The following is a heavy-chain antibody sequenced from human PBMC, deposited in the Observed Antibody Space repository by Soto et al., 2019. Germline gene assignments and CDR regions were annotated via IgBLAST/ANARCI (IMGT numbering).Heavy chain of an antibody. CDR2: ISYDGSNK. CDR1: GFTFSSYG. J-gene: IGHJ4*01. V-gene: IGHV3-30*03. CDR3: ARSPDSVSYFADFDY. D-gene: IGHD1-26*01. Sequence: QVQLVESGGGVVQPGRSLRLSCAASGFTFSSYGMHWVRQAPGKGLEWVAVISYDGSNKYYADSVKGRFTISRDNSKNTLYLQMNSMRAEDTAVYFCARSPDSVSYFADFDYWGHGTLVNVSS.